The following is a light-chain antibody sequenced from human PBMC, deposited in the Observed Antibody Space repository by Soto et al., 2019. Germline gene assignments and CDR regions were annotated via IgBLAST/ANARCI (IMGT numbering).Light chain of an antibody. CDR3: QSYDSSLTVV. J-gene: IGLJ2*01. V-gene: IGLV1-40*01. Sequence: SVLTQPPSVSGAPGQRVTISCTGSSSNIGAGYDVHWYQQFPGTTPKFLIYGNTNRPSGVPDRFSASKSGTSASLDITGLQAEDEAEYFCQSYDSSLTVVFGGGTKATVL. CDR1: SSNIGAGYD. CDR2: GNT.